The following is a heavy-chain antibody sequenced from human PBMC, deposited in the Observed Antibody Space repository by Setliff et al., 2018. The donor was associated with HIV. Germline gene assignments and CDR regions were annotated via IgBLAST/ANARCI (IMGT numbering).Heavy chain of an antibody. CDR2: MNPDSGNT. D-gene: IGHD3-10*01. CDR3: ARDLGFGYYYRSGSVYFDY. V-gene: IGHV1-8*03. CDR1: GYTFTNYD. J-gene: IGHJ4*02. Sequence: EASVKVSCKASGYTFTNYDINWVRQATGQGLEWMGWMNPDSGNTGYAQKFQGRVTITRDTSISTAYMEMNSLRADDTAVYYCARDLGFGYYYRSGSVYFDYWGQGTLVTVSS.